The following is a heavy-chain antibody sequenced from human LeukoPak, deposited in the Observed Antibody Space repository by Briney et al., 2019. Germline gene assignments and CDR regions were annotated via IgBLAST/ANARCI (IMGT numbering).Heavy chain of an antibody. V-gene: IGHV1-24*01. J-gene: IGHJ5*02. CDR3: TRGPALHTNWVGGRWFDP. CDR2: FDPEDGET. CDR1: GYTFINFY. Sequence: ASVKVSCKASGYTFINFYMHWVRQAPGQGLEWMGGFDPEDGETIYAQKFQGRVTMTEDTSTDTAYMELSSLTSEDTAMYYCTRGPALHTNWVGGRWFDPWGQGTLVTVTS. D-gene: IGHD1-1*01.